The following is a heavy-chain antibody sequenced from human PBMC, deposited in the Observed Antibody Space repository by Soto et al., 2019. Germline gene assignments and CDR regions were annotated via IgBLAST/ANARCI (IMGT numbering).Heavy chain of an antibody. CDR2: RKDGGGEK. Sequence: GGSLRLSCAASGFTFSSYWMTWVRQAPGKGLEWVATRKDGGGEKYYVDSVKGRFTISGDNAKNPLYLQMNSLRAEYTAVYYWAKEFVGFDYWGQGTPVPGSP. D-gene: IGHD3-10*01. CDR3: AKEFVGFDY. V-gene: IGHV3-7*05. CDR1: GFTFSSYW. J-gene: IGHJ4*02.